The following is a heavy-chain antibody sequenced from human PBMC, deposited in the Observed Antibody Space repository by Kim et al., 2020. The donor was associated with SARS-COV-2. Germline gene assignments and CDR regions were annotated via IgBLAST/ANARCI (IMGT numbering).Heavy chain of an antibody. V-gene: IGHV1-3*01. Sequence: ASVKVSCKASGYTFSRYAMHWVRLAAGQRPEWMGWINAGNGDREYSQKFQHRITITRDTSANTVYMELSSLTSEDTAVFYCAREDPSFQYWGQGTLVTVSS. CDR3: AREDPSFQY. CDR1: GYTFSRYA. J-gene: IGHJ4*02. CDR2: INAGNGDR.